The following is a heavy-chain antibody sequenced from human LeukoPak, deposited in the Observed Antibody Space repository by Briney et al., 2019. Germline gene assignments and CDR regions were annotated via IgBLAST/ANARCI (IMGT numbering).Heavy chain of an antibody. CDR3: ARGPDPVVRGPRRAFDL. CDR1: GFTFTYYA. CDR2: ISYDGSRQ. D-gene: IGHD3-10*01. J-gene: IGHJ3*01. Sequence: PGGSLRLSCAASGFTFTYYAMHWVRQAPGKGLELVPLISYDGSRQYYTDSVKGRFIISRDDSKNTVYLQMNSLGVDDTALYYCARGPDPVVRGPRRAFDLWGQGTMVTVSS. V-gene: IGHV3-30-3*01.